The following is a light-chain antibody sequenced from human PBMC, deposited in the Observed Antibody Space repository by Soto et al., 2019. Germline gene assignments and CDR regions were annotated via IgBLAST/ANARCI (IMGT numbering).Light chain of an antibody. CDR1: QGISSW. CDR2: AAS. CDR3: QPANTFPSLT. Sequence: DIQMTQSPSSVSASVGNRVTITCRASQGISSWLACYQQKPGKAPNLLIYAASTLQSGVPSRFSGSGSGTDFTLTISGLQPEDFATYYCQPANTFPSLTFGGGTRVQIK. J-gene: IGKJ4*01. V-gene: IGKV1-12*02.